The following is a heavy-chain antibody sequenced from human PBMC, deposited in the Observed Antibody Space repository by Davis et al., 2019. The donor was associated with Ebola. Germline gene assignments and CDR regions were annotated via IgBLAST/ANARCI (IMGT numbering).Heavy chain of an antibody. CDR3: ARDPPYDQGYDY. CDR1: GDSVSSNTAA. CDR2: TYYRSKWFV. Sequence: SQTLSLTCAISGDSVSSNTAAWNWIRQSPSRGLEWLGRTYYRSKWFVDYAVSVKSRMTINSDTSKNQFSLQLSSVTPEDTAVYYCARDPPYDQGYDYWGQGIPVTVSS. D-gene: IGHD3-22*01. J-gene: IGHJ4*02. V-gene: IGHV6-1*01.